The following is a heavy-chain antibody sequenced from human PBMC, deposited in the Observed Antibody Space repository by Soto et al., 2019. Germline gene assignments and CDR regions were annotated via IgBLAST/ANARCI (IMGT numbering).Heavy chain of an antibody. CDR3: ASSNAAARWYFDL. CDR1: GYSISSGYY. V-gene: IGHV4-38-2*02. D-gene: IGHD6-6*01. Sequence: SETLSLTCTVSGYSISSGYYRGWIRQPPGKGLEWIGSIYHSGSTYYNPSLKSRVTISVDTSKNQFSLKLSSVTAADTAVYYCASSNAAARWYFDLWGRGTLVTVSS. J-gene: IGHJ2*01. CDR2: IYHSGST.